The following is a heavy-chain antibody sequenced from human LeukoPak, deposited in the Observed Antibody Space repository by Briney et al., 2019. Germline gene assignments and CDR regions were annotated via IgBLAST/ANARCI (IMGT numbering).Heavy chain of an antibody. CDR3: ARELSPSRAHDY. CDR2: ISTGGTT. V-gene: IGHV4-4*07. J-gene: IGHJ4*02. Sequence: PSETLSLTCAVSGGSISSYYWSWIRQPAGKGLEWIGRISTGGTTNYSPSLTRRITISVDTSKNQFSLKLSSVTAADTAVYYCARELSPSRAHDYWGQGTLVTVSS. CDR1: GGSISSYY. D-gene: IGHD5-24*01.